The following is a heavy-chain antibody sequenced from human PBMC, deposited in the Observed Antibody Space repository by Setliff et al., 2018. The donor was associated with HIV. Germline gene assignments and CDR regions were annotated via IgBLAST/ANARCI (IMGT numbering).Heavy chain of an antibody. CDR2: FDPEDGKT. D-gene: IGHD3-22*01. CDR1: GYTFTSFY. CDR3: TSSFRIFYYDSRTYSKWFDP. J-gene: IGHJ5*02. V-gene: IGHV1-24*01. Sequence: ASVKVSCKASGYTFTSFYLHWVRQAPGQGLEWMGGFDPEDGKTIYAQKFQGRVTMTEDLSTETAYMELSSLSSDDTAVYYCTSSFRIFYYDSRTYSKWFDPWGQGTLVTVSS.